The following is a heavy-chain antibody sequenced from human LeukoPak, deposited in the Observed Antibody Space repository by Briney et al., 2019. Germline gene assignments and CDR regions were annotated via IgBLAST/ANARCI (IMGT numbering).Heavy chain of an antibody. V-gene: IGHV3-74*01. CDR1: GFTFSRYW. CDR3: ASWATVTDFDY. D-gene: IGHD4-17*01. J-gene: IGHJ4*02. CDR2: IDEHGTTI. Sequence: GGSLRLSCAASGFTFSRYWMHWVRQAPGEGLVWVSCIDEHGTTIDYADSVRDRFTTSRDNAKNSLYLQMNSLRAEDTAVYYCASWATVTDFDYWGQGTLVTVSS.